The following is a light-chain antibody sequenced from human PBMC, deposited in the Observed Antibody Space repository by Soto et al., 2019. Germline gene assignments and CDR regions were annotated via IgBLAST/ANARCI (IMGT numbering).Light chain of an antibody. V-gene: IGKV3-11*01. CDR2: DAF. Sequence: EIVLTQSPATLSLSPGDRATLSCRASQSVSSYLAWYQQKPGQAPRLLIEDAFNRATGIPARFSGSQSGTVFTLTISSLEPEDFAVYYCQQRSSWPPTFGGGTKVEIK. CDR3: QQRSSWPPT. CDR1: QSVSSY. J-gene: IGKJ4*01.